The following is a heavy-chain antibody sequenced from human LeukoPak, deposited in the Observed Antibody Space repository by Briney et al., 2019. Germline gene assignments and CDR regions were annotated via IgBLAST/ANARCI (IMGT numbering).Heavy chain of an antibody. CDR2: INPSGGST. CDR1: GYTFTSYY. D-gene: IGHD5-18*01. J-gene: IGHJ4*02. V-gene: IGHV1-46*01. CDR3: ARDNRIQLWLVGIDY. Sequence: ASVKVSCKASGYTFTSYYMHWVRQAPGQGLEWVGIINPSGGSTSYAQKFQGRVTMTRDTSTSTVYMELSRLRSEDTAVYYCARDNRIQLWLVGIDYWGQGTLVTVSS.